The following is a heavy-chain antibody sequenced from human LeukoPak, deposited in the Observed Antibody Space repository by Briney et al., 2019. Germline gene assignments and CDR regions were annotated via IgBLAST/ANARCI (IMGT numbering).Heavy chain of an antibody. CDR1: GFTFSSYS. V-gene: IGHV3-21*01. CDR2: ISSSSSYI. Sequence: GGSLRLSCAASGFTFSSYSMNWVRQAPGKGLEWVSSISSSSSYIYYADSVKGRFTISRDNAKNSLYLQMNSLRAEDTAVYYCAKGSRGYSYAVGGDYFDYWGQGTLVTVSS. D-gene: IGHD5-18*01. J-gene: IGHJ4*02. CDR3: AKGSRGYSYAVGGDYFDY.